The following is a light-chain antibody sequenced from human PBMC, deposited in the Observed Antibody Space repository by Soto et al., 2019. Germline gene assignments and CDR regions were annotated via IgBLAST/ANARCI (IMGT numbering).Light chain of an antibody. CDR3: QVWDSSSDHPEV. Sequence: SYELTQPPSVSVAPGKTARITCGGNNIGSKSVHWYQQKPGQAPVLVIYYDSDRPSGIPERFSGSNSGNTATLTISRVEAGDEVDYYCQVWDSSSDHPEVFGSGTQLTVL. V-gene: IGLV3-21*04. J-gene: IGLJ6*01. CDR1: NIGSKS. CDR2: YDS.